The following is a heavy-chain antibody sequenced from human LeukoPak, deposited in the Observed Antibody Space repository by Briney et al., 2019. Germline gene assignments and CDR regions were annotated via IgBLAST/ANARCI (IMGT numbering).Heavy chain of an antibody. D-gene: IGHD2-15*01. V-gene: IGHV4-61*01. CDR3: ARAGYCSGGSCWGSNWFDP. Sequence: SETLSLTCTVSGGSISSSSYYWSWIRQPPGKGLEWIGYIYYSGSTNYNPSLKSRVTISVDTSKNQFSLKLSSVTAADTAVYYCARAGYCSGGSCWGSNWFDPWGQGTLVTVSS. CDR2: IYYSGST. CDR1: GGSISSSSYY. J-gene: IGHJ5*02.